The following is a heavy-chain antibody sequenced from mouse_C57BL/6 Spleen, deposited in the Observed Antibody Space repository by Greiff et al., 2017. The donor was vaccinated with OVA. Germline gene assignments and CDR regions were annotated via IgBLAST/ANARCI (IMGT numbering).Heavy chain of an antibody. D-gene: IGHD1-1*02. CDR3: ARGGSFAWFAY. CDR1: GYTFTDYY. V-gene: IGHV1-26*01. CDR2: INPNNGGT. J-gene: IGHJ3*01. Sequence: VQLQQSGPELVKPGASVKISCKASGYTFTDYYMNWVKQSHGKSLEWIGDINPNNGGTSYNQKFKGKATLTVDKSSSTAYMELRSLTSEDSAVYYCARGGSFAWFAYWGQGTLVTVSA.